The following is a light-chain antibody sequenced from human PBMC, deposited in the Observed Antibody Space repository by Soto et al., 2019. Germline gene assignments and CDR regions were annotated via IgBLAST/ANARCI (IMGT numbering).Light chain of an antibody. Sequence: DIKMTQSPSSVSASVGDRVTITCRASQVISSWLAWYQQKPGKAPKLLIYVASTLQTGVPSRFSGSGSGTDFSLTISSLQPDDSATYFCQQANSFPLTFGGGTKVEIK. CDR2: VAS. CDR1: QVISSW. CDR3: QQANSFPLT. J-gene: IGKJ4*01. V-gene: IGKV1-12*01.